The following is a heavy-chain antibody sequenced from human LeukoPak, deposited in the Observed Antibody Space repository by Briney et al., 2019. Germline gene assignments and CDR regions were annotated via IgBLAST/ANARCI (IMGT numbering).Heavy chain of an antibody. D-gene: IGHD3-16*01. CDR1: GFTFGSCW. V-gene: IGHV3-53*01. Sequence: GGSLRLSCAASGFTFGSCWMNWVRQAPGKGLEWVSVIYSGGSTYYADSVKGRFTISRDNSKNTLYLQMNSLRAEDTAVYYCARDPWGDYWGQGTLVTVSS. J-gene: IGHJ4*02. CDR2: IYSGGST. CDR3: ARDPWGDY.